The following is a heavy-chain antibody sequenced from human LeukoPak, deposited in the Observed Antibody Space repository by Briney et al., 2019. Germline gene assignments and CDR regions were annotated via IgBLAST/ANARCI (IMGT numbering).Heavy chain of an antibody. Sequence: SETLSLTCTVSGGSISSYYWSWIRQPPGKGLEWIGYIYDSGSTNYNPSLKSRVTISVDTSKNQFSLKLSSVTAADTAVYYCARRYGSSSWYDYWGQGTLVTVSS. CDR3: ARRYGSSSWYDY. J-gene: IGHJ4*02. CDR2: IYDSGST. CDR1: GGSISSYY. D-gene: IGHD6-13*01. V-gene: IGHV4-59*08.